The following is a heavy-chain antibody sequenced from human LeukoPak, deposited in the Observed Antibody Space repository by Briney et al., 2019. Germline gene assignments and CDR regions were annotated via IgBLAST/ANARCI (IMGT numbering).Heavy chain of an antibody. J-gene: IGHJ5*02. CDR3: ARGSVITTYWFDP. CDR1: GYSISSGYY. D-gene: IGHD3-22*01. CDR2: IYYTGST. V-gene: IGHV4-38-2*02. Sequence: SETLSLTCTVSGYSISSGYYWGWIRQPPGKGLEWIGSIYYTGSTYYNPSLKSRVTISVDTSKNQFSLKLSSVTAADTAVYYCARGSVITTYWFDPWGQGTLVTVSS.